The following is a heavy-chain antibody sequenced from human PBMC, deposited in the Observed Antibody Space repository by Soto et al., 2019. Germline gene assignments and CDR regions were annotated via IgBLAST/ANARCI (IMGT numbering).Heavy chain of an antibody. CDR2: INHSGST. J-gene: IGHJ5*02. D-gene: IGHD2-2*01. CDR3: ARGVPKAAMIWFDP. Sequence: SETLSLTCAVYGGSFSGYYWSWIRQPPGKGLEWIGEINHSGSTNYNPSLKSRVTISVDTSKNQFSLKLSSVTAADTAVYYCARGVPKAAMIWFDPWGQGTLVTVSS. CDR1: GGSFSGYY. V-gene: IGHV4-34*01.